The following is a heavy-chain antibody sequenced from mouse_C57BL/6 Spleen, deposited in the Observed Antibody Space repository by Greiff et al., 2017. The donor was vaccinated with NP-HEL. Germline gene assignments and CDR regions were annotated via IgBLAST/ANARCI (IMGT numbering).Heavy chain of an antibody. J-gene: IGHJ2*01. Sequence: EVMLVESGGDLVKPGGSLKLSCAASGFTFSSYGMSWVRQTPDKRLEWVATISSGGSYTYYPDSVKGRFTISRDNAKNTLYLQMSSLKSEDTAMYYCARGLLRPPFDYWGQGTTLTVSS. CDR2: ISSGGSYT. CDR3: ARGLLRPPFDY. V-gene: IGHV5-6*01. CDR1: GFTFSSYG. D-gene: IGHD2-3*01.